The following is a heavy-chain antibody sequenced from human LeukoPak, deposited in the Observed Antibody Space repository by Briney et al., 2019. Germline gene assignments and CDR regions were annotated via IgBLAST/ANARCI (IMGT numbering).Heavy chain of an antibody. CDR1: GFTFDDYA. V-gene: IGHV3-9*01. CDR2: ITWNSGSI. J-gene: IGHJ4*02. Sequence: PGGSLRLSCAASGFTFDDYAMHWVRQAPGKGLEWVSGITWNSGSIDYADSVKGRFTISRDNAKNSLYLQMNSLRADDTALYYCAKDSSLDYRGQGTLVTVSS. CDR3: AKDSSLDY.